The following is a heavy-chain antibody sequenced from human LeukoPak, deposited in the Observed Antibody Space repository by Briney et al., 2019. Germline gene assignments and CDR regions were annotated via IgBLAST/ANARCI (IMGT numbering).Heavy chain of an antibody. V-gene: IGHV4-31*03. Sequence: ESSQTLSLTCTVSGGSISSGGYYWSWIRQHPGKGLEWIGYIYYSGSTYYNPSLKSRVTISVDTSKNQFSLKLSSVTAADTAVYYCVRVRYYYDSSGNLNWFDPWGQGTLVTVSS. CDR3: VRVRYYYDSSGNLNWFDP. CDR2: IYYSGST. D-gene: IGHD3-22*01. CDR1: GGSISSGGYY. J-gene: IGHJ5*02.